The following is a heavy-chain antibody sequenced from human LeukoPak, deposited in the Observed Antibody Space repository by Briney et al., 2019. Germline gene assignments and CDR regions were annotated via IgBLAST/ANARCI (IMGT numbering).Heavy chain of an antibody. CDR2: ICCSGGST. CDR1: GFTFGSNA. V-gene: IGHV3-23*01. CDR3: AKGSTAMVNYFDY. Sequence: GGSLRLSCAASGFTFGSNAMSWVRQAPEKGLEWASAICCSGGSTYYPGSVHGRVTISRDNSKNTLDLQMNSLRAEDTAVYYCAKGSTAMVNYFDYWGQGTLVTVSS. J-gene: IGHJ4*02. D-gene: IGHD5-18*01.